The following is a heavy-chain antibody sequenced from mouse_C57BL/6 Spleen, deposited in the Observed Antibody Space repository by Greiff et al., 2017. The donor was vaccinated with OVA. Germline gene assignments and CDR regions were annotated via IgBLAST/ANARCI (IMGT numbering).Heavy chain of an antibody. J-gene: IGHJ2*01. Sequence: EVNLVESEGGLVQPGSSMKLSCTASGFTFSDYYMAWVRQVPEKGLEWVANINYDGSSTYYLDSLKSRFIISRDNAKNILYLQMSSLKSEDTATYYCARVTTGYYFDYWGQGTTLTVAS. CDR3: ARVTTGYYFDY. V-gene: IGHV5-16*01. CDR2: INYDGSST. CDR1: GFTFSDYY. D-gene: IGHD2-2*01.